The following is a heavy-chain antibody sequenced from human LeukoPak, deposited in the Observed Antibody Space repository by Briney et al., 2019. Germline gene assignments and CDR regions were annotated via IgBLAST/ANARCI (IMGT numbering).Heavy chain of an antibody. V-gene: IGHV1-69*02. CDR2: IIPILGIA. J-gene: IGHJ4*02. CDR1: GGTFSSYT. Sequence: SVKVSCKASGGTFSSYTISWVQQAPGQGLEWMGRIIPILGIANYAQKFQGRVTITADKSTSTAYMELSSLRSEDTAVYYCARTLRAAAYFDYWGQGTLVTVSS. CDR3: ARTLRAAAYFDY. D-gene: IGHD2-2*01.